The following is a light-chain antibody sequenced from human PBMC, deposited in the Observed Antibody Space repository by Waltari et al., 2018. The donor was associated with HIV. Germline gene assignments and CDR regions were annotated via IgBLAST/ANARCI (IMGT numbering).Light chain of an antibody. V-gene: IGLV1-44*01. J-gene: IGLJ2*01. Sequence: QSVLTQPPSASGAPGQRVSISCSGGNSNIGRYAVSWYQQLPGTAPKLLIYSNTLRPSGSPDRFAGSKSGTSASLAIGGLQSEDEADYYCSAWEDSLSGSVVFGGGTKLTVL. CDR3: SAWEDSLSGSVV. CDR1: NSNIGRYA. CDR2: SNT.